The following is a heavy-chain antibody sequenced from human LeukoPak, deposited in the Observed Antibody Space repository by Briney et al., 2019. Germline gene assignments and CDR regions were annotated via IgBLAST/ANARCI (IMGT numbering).Heavy chain of an antibody. CDR2: IRSKANNYAT. CDR1: GFTFSGSA. J-gene: IGHJ4*02. Sequence: PGGSLKLSCAASGFTFSGSAMHWVRQASGKGLEWVGRIRSKANNYATAYAASVKGRFTISRDDSKNTAYLQMNSLKTEDTAVYYCWLPGENYGDPVDYWGQGTLVTVSS. V-gene: IGHV3-73*01. CDR3: WLPGENYGDPVDY. D-gene: IGHD4-17*01.